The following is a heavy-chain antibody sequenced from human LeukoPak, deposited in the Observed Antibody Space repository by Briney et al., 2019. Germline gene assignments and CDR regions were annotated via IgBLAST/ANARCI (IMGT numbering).Heavy chain of an antibody. D-gene: IGHD4-23*01. J-gene: IGHJ4*02. CDR1: GGSISSYY. CDR3: ARIAGYGGNFRSFDY. V-gene: IGHV4-4*07. CDR2: KSVSGHT. Sequence: NPSETLSLTCTVSGGSISSYYWSWIRQPAGKGLEWIGRKSVSGHTNYRSSLESRVTMSVDTSKNQFSLRLTSVTAADTAVYYCARIAGYGGNFRSFDYWGQGTLVTVSS.